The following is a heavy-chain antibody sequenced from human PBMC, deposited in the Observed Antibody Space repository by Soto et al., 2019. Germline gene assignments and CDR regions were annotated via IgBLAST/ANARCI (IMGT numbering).Heavy chain of an antibody. CDR3: VRSGCSSTACHTDWFDP. D-gene: IGHD2-2*01. Sequence: QLQLQESGSGLVKPSQTLSLTCAVSGASVDSGGYSWSWIRQPPGKGLEWIGYIYHGVSTDYNPSLKSRVIISVDSSKNLFSLSLSSVAAADTAVYFCVRSGCSSTACHTDWFDPWGPGTLVTVSS. CDR2: IYHGVST. V-gene: IGHV4-30-2*01. CDR1: GASVDSGGYS. J-gene: IGHJ5*02.